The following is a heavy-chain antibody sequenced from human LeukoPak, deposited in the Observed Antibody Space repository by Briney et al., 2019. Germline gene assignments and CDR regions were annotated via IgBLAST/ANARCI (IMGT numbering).Heavy chain of an antibody. CDR3: TYVDFDY. D-gene: IGHD3-16*01. Sequence: GGSLKLSCAASGFTFSGSAMHWVRQASGKGLEWVGRIRSKANSCATAYAASVKGRFTISRDDSKNTAYLQMNSLKTEDTAVYYCTYVDFDYWGQGTLVTVSS. CDR2: IRSKANSCAT. V-gene: IGHV3-73*01. J-gene: IGHJ4*02. CDR1: GFTFSGSA.